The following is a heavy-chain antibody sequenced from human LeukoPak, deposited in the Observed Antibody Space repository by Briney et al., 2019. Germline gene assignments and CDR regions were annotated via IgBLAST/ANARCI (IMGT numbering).Heavy chain of an antibody. J-gene: IGHJ3*02. Sequence: PGGSLRLSCAASGFTFSSYAMSWVRQAPGKGLEWVSAISGGGGSTYYADSVKGRFTISRDNSKNTLYLQMNNLRAEDTAVYHCAKGRYYYDSSDAFEIWGQGTMVTVSS. CDR3: AKGRYYYDSSDAFEI. V-gene: IGHV3-23*01. CDR1: GFTFSSYA. D-gene: IGHD3-22*01. CDR2: ISGGGGST.